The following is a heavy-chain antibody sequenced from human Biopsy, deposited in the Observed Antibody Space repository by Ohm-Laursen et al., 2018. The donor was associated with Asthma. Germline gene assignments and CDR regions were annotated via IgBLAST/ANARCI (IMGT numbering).Heavy chain of an antibody. CDR2: ISWNSGNI. CDR3: VKSADYYDCTDYLDF. J-gene: IGHJ4*01. V-gene: IGHV3-9*01. Sequence: SLRLSCAASGFSFDDCAMHWVRQAPGKGLEWVSSISWNSGNIDYAVSVKGRFTISRDNAKNSLYLQMQSLRPEDTAFYYCVKSADYYDCTDYLDFWGRGTLVTVSS. CDR1: GFSFDDCA. D-gene: IGHD3-22*01.